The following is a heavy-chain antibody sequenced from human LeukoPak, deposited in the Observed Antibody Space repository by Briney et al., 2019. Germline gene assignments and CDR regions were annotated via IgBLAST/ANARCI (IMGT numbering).Heavy chain of an antibody. CDR2: VNSDGSGT. CDR1: GFTFSRYS. D-gene: IGHD3-16*01. Sequence: GGSLRLSCAASGFTFSRYSMHWVRQAPGKGLVWVSHVNSDGSGTDYADSVKGRFTISRDNAKNSLYLQMNSLRAEDTAVYYCARTGYGYNYFDYWGQGTLVTVSS. CDR3: ARTGYGYNYFDY. V-gene: IGHV3-74*01. J-gene: IGHJ4*02.